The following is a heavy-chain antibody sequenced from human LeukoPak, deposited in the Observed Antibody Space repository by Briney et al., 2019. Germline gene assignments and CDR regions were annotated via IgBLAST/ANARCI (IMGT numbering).Heavy chain of an antibody. CDR2: ISGSGGST. V-gene: IGHV3-23*01. D-gene: IGHD3-22*01. J-gene: IGHJ6*02. CDR1: GFTFSSYA. CDR3: AKRNTMIVVVSTYYGMDV. Sequence: GGSLRLSCAASGFTFSSYAMSWVRQAPGKGLEWVSAISGSGGSTCYADSVKGRFTISRDNSKNTLYLQMNSLRAEDTAVYYCAKRNTMIVVVSTYYGMDVWGQGTTVTVSS.